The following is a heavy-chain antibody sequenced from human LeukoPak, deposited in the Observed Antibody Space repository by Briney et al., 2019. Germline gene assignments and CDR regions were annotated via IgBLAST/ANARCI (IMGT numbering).Heavy chain of an antibody. J-gene: IGHJ6*03. V-gene: IGHV3-20*04. CDR2: INWNGGST. CDR1: GFTVSSNY. CDR3: ARGLSLGFYYYMDV. D-gene: IGHD3-22*01. Sequence: PGGSLRLSCAASGFTVSSNYMSWVRQAPGKGLEWVSGINWNGGSTGYADSVKGRFTISRDNAKNSLYLQMNSLRAEDTALYYCARGLSLGFYYYMDVWGKGTTVTVSS.